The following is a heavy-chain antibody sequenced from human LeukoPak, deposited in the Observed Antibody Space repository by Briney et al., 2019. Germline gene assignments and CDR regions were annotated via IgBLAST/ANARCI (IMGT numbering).Heavy chain of an antibody. Sequence: GGSLRLSCAASGFTFSTYWMAWVRQAPGKGLEWVANIKGDESTKHQADSVKGRFTISRDNAQNSVYLQMTSLRGEDTAVYYCAGGVQGAGPFDYWGQGSLVTVSS. V-gene: IGHV3-7*04. CDR2: IKGDESTK. CDR3: AGGVQGAGPFDY. CDR1: GFTFSTYW. D-gene: IGHD4/OR15-4a*01. J-gene: IGHJ4*02.